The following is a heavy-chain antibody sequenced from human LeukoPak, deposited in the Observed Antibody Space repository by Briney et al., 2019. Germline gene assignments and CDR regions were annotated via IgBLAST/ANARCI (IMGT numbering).Heavy chain of an antibody. CDR1: GFSLNTHRVG. CDR3: VRISRSFVVATDWFFDL. V-gene: IGHV2-5*04. J-gene: IGHJ2*01. D-gene: IGHD2-21*02. CDR2: IYLDDDK. Sequence: SGPTLVNPTQTLTLTCTFSGFSLNTHRVGVGWIRQPPGKALEGLALIYLDDDKRYSPSLRTRLTITTDTSKNQVVLTMTNMASVDTGTFFCVRISRSFVVATDWFFDLWGRGTLVTVSS.